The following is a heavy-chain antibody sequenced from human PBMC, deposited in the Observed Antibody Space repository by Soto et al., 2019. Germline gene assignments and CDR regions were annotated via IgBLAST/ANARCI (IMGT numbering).Heavy chain of an antibody. V-gene: IGHV3-11*01. CDR3: ARDLGYYDSSGYFDY. CDR1: GFIFSDYY. CDR2: ISSSDSII. J-gene: IGHJ4*02. Sequence: QGQLVESGGGLVKPGVSLRLSCAASGFIFSDYYISGIRQAPGKGLEWVSYISSSDSIISSADSVKGRFTISRDNAKNSLYLQMNSLRDEDTAVYFCARDLGYYDSSGYFDYWGQGTLVTVSS. D-gene: IGHD3-22*01.